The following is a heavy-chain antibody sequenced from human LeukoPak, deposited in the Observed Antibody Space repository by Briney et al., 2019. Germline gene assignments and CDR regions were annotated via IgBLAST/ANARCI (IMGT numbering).Heavy chain of an antibody. CDR1: GYSISSGYY. CDR3: AVYILTCYYIHEGYYFDY. J-gene: IGHJ4*02. V-gene: IGHV4-38-2*02. Sequence: QPSETLSLTCTVSGYSISSGYYWGWIRQPPVKGLEWIGSIYHSGSTYYNPSLKSRVTISVDTSKNQFSLKLSSVTAADTAVYYCAVYILTCYYIHEGYYFDYWGQGTLVTVSS. D-gene: IGHD3-9*01. CDR2: IYHSGST.